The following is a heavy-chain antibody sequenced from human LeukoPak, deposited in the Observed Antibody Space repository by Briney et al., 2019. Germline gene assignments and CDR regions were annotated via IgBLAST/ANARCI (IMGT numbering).Heavy chain of an antibody. Sequence: SETLSLTCAVSGGSISSGGYSWSWIRQPPGKGLEWIGEINHSGSTNYNPSLKSRVTISVDTSKNQFSRKLSSVTAADTAVYYCSTGVVVASTPWFDPWGQGTLATVSS. CDR3: STGVVVASTPWFDP. CDR2: INHSGST. D-gene: IGHD2-15*01. J-gene: IGHJ5*02. CDR1: GGSISSGGYS. V-gene: IGHV4-34*01.